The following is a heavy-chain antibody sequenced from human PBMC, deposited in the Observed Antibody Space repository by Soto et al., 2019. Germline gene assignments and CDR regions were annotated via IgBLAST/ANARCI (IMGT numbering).Heavy chain of an antibody. CDR1: GYTFTSYD. CDR2: MNPNSGNT. V-gene: IGHV1-8*01. D-gene: IGHD2-2*01. CDR3: ASLVVVPAAMRSDAFDI. Sequence: QVQLVQSGAEVKKPGASVKVSCKASGYTFTSYDINWVRQATGQGLEWMGWMNPNSGNTGYAQKFQGRVTMTRNTSISTAYMELSRLRSEDTAVYYCASLVVVPAAMRSDAFDIWGQGTMVTVSS. J-gene: IGHJ3*02.